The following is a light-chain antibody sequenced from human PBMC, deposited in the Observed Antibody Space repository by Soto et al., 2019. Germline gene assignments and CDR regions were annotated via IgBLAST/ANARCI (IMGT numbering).Light chain of an antibody. J-gene: IGLJ1*01. CDR3: TSYTSSTPFYV. CDR1: SSDVGGYNY. V-gene: IGLV2-8*01. Sequence: QSALTQPPSASGSPGQSVTISCTGTSSDVGGYNYVSWYQQHPGKAPKLMIYEVSKRPSGVPDRFSGSKSGNTASLTISGLQAEDEAEYYCTSYTSSTPFYVFGTGTKVTVL. CDR2: EVS.